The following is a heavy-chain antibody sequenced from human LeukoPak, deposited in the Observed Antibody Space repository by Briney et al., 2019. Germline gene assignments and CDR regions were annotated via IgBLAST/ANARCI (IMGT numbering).Heavy chain of an antibody. CDR1: GFTFQDYY. Sequence: PGGSLRLSCEASGFTFQDYYMSWIRQAPGKGLEWVSFISSNGATKYYADSVRGRFTISRDNAKNSVYLYMNSLREDDTAVYYCAIQMTMIVVAPYFDYWGQGIPVTVSP. J-gene: IGHJ4*02. D-gene: IGHD3-22*01. CDR2: ISSNGATK. CDR3: AIQMTMIVVAPYFDY. V-gene: IGHV3-11*04.